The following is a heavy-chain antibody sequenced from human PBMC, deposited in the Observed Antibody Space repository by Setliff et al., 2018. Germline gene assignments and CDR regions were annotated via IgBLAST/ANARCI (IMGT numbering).Heavy chain of an antibody. CDR3: AKGGGRYHSDS. J-gene: IGHJ4*02. Sequence: SETLSLTCTVSGGSMITNDYFWGWIRQPPGTGLEWIGSIYYSGDTYYNPSLKSRATVSVDTSTSQFSLRLTSVTAADSAVYYCAKGGGRYHSDSWGQGILVTVSS. CDR2: IYYSGDT. V-gene: IGHV4-39*07. CDR1: GGSMITNDYF. D-gene: IGHD1-1*01.